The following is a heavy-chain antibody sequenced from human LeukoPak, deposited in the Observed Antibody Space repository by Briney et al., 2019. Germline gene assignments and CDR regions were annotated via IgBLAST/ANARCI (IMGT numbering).Heavy chain of an antibody. D-gene: IGHD6-19*01. J-gene: IGHJ4*02. CDR1: GFTFSSYA. CDR3: AKSYSSGWFGLYFDS. Sequence: TGGSLRLSCAASGFTFSSYAMNWVRQAPGKGLEWVSTFSGSGDTTYYADSVKGRFAISTDNSKNTLYLQMDSLRAEDTAVYYCAKSYSSGWFGLYFDSWGQGSLVTVSS. CDR2: FSGSGDTT. V-gene: IGHV3-23*01.